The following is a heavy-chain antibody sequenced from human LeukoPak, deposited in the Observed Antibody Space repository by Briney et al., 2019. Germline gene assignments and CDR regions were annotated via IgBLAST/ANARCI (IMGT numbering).Heavy chain of an antibody. CDR2: IDDSGST. J-gene: IGHJ3*02. CDR1: DGSISSSLYY. Sequence: SETLSLTCTVSDGSISSSLYYWGWLRQPPGKGLEWNGIIDDSGSTYYNPCLKIRVTISVQTSKNHGSLRPSSVTAADTAVYYCARQGAGGRAFDIWGQGTMVTVSS. V-gene: IGHV4-39*01. CDR3: ARQGAGGRAFDI. D-gene: IGHD6-19*01.